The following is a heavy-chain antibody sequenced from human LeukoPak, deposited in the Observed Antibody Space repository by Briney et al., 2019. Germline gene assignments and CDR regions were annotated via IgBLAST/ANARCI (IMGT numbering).Heavy chain of an antibody. J-gene: IGHJ4*02. V-gene: IGHV3-7*01. CDR1: GFTFSSYG. CDR3: VRDGGVSGYDLLDY. D-gene: IGHD5-12*01. Sequence: GGSLRLSCAASGFTFSSYGMHRVRQAPGKGLEWVAHINQDGSKEYYMDSVKARFTISRDNAKNSLSLQMNSLRAEDTAVYYCVRDGGVSGYDLLDYWGQGTLVTVSS. CDR2: INQDGSKE.